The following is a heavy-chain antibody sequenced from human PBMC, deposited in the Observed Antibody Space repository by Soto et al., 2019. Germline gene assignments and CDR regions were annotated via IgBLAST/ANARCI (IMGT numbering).Heavy chain of an antibody. Sequence: QITLKESGPTLVKPTQTLTLTCTFSGFSLSTSGVGVGWIRQPPGKALEWLALIYWDNDKRYSPSLQSRLTIPQDTSKNQVVLTMSKMDPVDTATYYCVHSRCGGVCLQSSPSHYYYGMDVWGQGTTVTVSS. J-gene: IGHJ6*02. CDR3: VHSRCGGVCLQSSPSHYYYGMDV. V-gene: IGHV2-5*02. CDR1: GFSLSTSGVG. CDR2: IYWDNDK. D-gene: IGHD2-21*02.